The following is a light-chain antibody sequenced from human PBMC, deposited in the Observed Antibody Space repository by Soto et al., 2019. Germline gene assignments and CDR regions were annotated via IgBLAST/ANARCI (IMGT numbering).Light chain of an antibody. CDR3: QQHSDWPLT. Sequence: VLIQSPVTLSLSPGDSATLSCRASQSISSSLAWYQQNTGQAPRLLIFDESNRATGIPVRLSGSGSGTDLNLTISRLEPDDFTVYYCQQHSDWPLTCGGGTKVDIK. V-gene: IGKV3-11*01. CDR2: DES. J-gene: IGKJ4*01. CDR1: QSISSS.